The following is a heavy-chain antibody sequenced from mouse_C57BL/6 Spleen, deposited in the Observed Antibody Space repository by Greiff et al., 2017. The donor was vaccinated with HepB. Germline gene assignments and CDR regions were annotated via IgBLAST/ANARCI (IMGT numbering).Heavy chain of an antibody. V-gene: IGHV1-50*01. CDR1: GYTFTSYW. CDR2: IDPSDSYT. Sequence: QVQLKESGAELVKPGASVKLSCKASGYTFTSYWMQWVKQRPGQGLEWIGEIDPSDSYTNYNQKFKGKATLTVDTSSSTAYMQLSSLTSEDSAVYYCARAGDYGSYFDYWGQGTTLTVSS. CDR3: ARAGDYGSYFDY. J-gene: IGHJ2*01. D-gene: IGHD1-1*01.